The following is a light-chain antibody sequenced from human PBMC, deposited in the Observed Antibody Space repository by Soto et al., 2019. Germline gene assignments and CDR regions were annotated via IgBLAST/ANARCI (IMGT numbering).Light chain of an antibody. CDR2: DVS. CDR1: SSDVGGNH. J-gene: IGLJ1*01. Sequence: QSVLTQPASVSGSPGQSITISCTGTSSDVGGNHVSWYQQHPGKAPRLIIYDVSNRPSGISNRFSGSKSDNTTSLTISGLQADDEADYYCSSPTSRSRYVFGTGTTATVL. CDR3: SSPTSRSRYV. V-gene: IGLV2-14*01.